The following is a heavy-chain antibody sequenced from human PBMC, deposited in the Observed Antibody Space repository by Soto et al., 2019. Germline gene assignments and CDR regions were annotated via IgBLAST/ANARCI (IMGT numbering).Heavy chain of an antibody. CDR3: ARTGQYGLLTFVY. D-gene: IGHD4-17*01. J-gene: IGHJ4*02. V-gene: IGHV2-5*02. CDR2: IYWDDDK. Sequence: QITLKESGPTVVRPTQTLTLTCSFSGFSLHTNGVGVGWVRHPPGKALEWLALIYWDDDKRYNPSLETRLTIITNTSKDHVVLTLTDIVPVDTATYFFARTGQYGLLTFVYWGQGTQVTVSS. CDR1: GFSLHTNGVG.